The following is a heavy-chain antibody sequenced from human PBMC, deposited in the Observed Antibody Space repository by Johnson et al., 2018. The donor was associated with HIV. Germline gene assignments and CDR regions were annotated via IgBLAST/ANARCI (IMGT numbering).Heavy chain of an antibody. CDR3: ARPGGDYSAFDI. Sequence: QMLLVESGGGVVQPGRSLRLSCAASGFTFSSYGMHWVRQAPGKGLEWVAVIWYDGSNKYYADSVKGRFTISRDNAKNSLYLQMNSLRAEDTAVYYCARPGGDYSAFDIWGQGTMVTVSS. J-gene: IGHJ3*02. V-gene: IGHV3-33*01. CDR1: GFTFSSYG. D-gene: IGHD4-17*01. CDR2: IWYDGSNK.